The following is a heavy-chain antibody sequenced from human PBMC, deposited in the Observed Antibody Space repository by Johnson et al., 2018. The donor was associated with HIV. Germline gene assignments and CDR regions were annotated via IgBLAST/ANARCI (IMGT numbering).Heavy chain of an antibody. J-gene: IGHJ3*02. CDR2: ISYDGSNK. CDR3: TTFNSQMGEDVFDI. D-gene: IGHD3-16*01. Sequence: QVQLVESGGGLVQPGGSLRLSCAASGFTFSDYYMSWIRQAPGKGLEWVAVISYDGSNKYYADSVKDRFTISRDNSKNTLFLQMNGLRVEDTAIYYCTTFNSQMGEDVFDIWGQGTMVTVSS. CDR1: GFTFSDYY. V-gene: IGHV3-30*03.